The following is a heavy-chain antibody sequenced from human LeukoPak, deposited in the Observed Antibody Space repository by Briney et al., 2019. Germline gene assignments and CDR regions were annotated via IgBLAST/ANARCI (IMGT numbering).Heavy chain of an antibody. CDR2: IKSKTDGGTT. Sequence: GGSLRLSCAASGFTFSNAWMSWVRQAPGKGLEWVGRIKSKTDGGTTDYAAPVKGRFTISRDDSKNTLYLQMNSLKTEDTAVYYCTTGYYDFWSGYIDTFDYWGQGTLVTVSS. CDR1: GFTFSNAW. CDR3: TTGYYDFWSGYIDTFDY. V-gene: IGHV3-15*01. J-gene: IGHJ4*02. D-gene: IGHD3-3*01.